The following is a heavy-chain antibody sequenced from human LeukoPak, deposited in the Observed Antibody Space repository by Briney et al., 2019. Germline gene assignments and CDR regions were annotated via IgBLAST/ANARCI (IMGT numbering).Heavy chain of an antibody. CDR2: ISSSSSSYI. Sequence: SGGSLRLSCAASGFTFSSYSMNWVRQAPGKGREWVSSISSSSSSYIYYADSVKGRFTISRDNAKNSLYLQMNSLRAEDTAVYYCARGPHRLVPAEFWFDPWGQGTLVTVSS. D-gene: IGHD6-19*01. V-gene: IGHV3-21*01. CDR3: ARGPHRLVPAEFWFDP. CDR1: GFTFSSYS. J-gene: IGHJ5*02.